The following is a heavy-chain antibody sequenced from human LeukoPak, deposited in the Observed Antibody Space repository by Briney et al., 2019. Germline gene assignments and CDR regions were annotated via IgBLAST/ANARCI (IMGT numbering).Heavy chain of an antibody. CDR1: GGSFSGYY. J-gene: IGHJ5*02. CDR2: INHSGST. CDR3: ARDQGWFDP. V-gene: IGHV4-34*01. Sequence: PSETLSLTCAVYGGSFSGYYWSWIRQPPGKGLEWIGEINHSGSTYYNPSLKSRVTISVDRSKNQFSLKLSSVTAADTAVYYCARDQGWFDPWGQGTLVTVSS.